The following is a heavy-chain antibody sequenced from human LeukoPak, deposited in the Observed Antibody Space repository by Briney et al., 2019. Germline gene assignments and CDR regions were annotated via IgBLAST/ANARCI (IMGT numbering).Heavy chain of an antibody. Sequence: ASVKVSCKASGGTFSSYTISWVRQAPGQGLEWMGRIIPILGIANYAQKFQGRVTITADKFTSTAHMELSSLRSEDTAVYYCARIEYSNWEAFDIWGQGTMVTVSS. CDR2: IIPILGIA. V-gene: IGHV1-69*02. CDR1: GGTFSSYT. CDR3: ARIEYSNWEAFDI. J-gene: IGHJ3*02. D-gene: IGHD6-6*01.